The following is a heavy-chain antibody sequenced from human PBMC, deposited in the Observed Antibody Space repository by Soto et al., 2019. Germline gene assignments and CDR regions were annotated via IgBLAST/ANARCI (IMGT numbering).Heavy chain of an antibody. D-gene: IGHD1-26*01. V-gene: IGHV1-2*02. CDR3: GRGRSGQIVVFY. CDR1: GYTFTGHY. J-gene: IGHJ4*02. Sequence: ASVKVSCKASGYTFTGHYIHWVRQAPEQGPEWMGEIGPESGSTRYAQKFQGRVTMTRDMSITTVYMELNNLSPDDTAVYYCGRGRSGQIVVFYWGQGTPVTVSS. CDR2: IGPESGST.